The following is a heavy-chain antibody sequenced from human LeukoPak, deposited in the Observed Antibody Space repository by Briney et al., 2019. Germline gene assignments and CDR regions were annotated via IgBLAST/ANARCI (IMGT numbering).Heavy chain of an antibody. CDR2: ISYDGSNK. Sequence: GGPLRLSCAASGITFSSYAMHWVRQAPGKGLEWVAVISYDGSNKYYADSVKGRFTISRDNSKNTLYLQMNSLRAEDTAVYFCARDARYYDILTGYPLFDYWGQGTLVTVSS. V-gene: IGHV3-30-3*01. CDR1: GITFSSYA. J-gene: IGHJ4*02. CDR3: ARDARYYDILTGYPLFDY. D-gene: IGHD3-9*01.